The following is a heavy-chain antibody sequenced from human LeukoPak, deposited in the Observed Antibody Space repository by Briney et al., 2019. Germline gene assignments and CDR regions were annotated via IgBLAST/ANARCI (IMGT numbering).Heavy chain of an antibody. CDR3: ASSSSSWTLGVDY. CDR1: GYSFTSYW. J-gene: IGHJ4*02. D-gene: IGHD6-13*01. CDR2: IYPSDSDT. V-gene: IGHV5-51*01. Sequence: GESLKISCKGSGYSFTSYWIGWVRQMPGKGLEWMGIIYPSDSDTRYSPSFQGQVTISADKSISTAYLQWSSLKASDTAMYYCASSSSSWTLGVDYWGQGTLVTVSS.